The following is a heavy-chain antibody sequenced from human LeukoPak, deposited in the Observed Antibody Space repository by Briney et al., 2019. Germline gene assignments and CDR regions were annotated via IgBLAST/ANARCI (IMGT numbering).Heavy chain of an antibody. V-gene: IGHV3-30*19. CDR2: IQYDGSEK. D-gene: IGHD6-19*01. Sequence: GGSLRLSCAVSGFTFSSYGMHWVRQAPGRGLEWVAFIQYDGSEKYYADSVKGRFTMSRDNSKNTLYLQMNSPRTEDTAVYYCAREDHSSGWYWGAFDYWGQGTLVTVSS. CDR1: GFTFSSYG. J-gene: IGHJ4*02. CDR3: AREDHSSGWYWGAFDY.